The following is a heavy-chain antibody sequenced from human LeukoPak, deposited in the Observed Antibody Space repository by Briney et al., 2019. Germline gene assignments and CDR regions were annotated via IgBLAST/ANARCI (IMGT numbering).Heavy chain of an antibody. V-gene: IGHV1-18*01. J-gene: IGHJ2*01. CDR1: GYTFTSYG. Sequence: ASVKVSCKASGYTFTSYGISWVRQAPGQGLEWMGRISAYNGNTNYAQKLQGRVTMTTDTSTSTAYMELRSLRSDDTAVYYCARDPGYSSGWPYWYFDLWGRGTLVTVSS. D-gene: IGHD6-19*01. CDR3: ARDPGYSSGWPYWYFDL. CDR2: ISAYNGNT.